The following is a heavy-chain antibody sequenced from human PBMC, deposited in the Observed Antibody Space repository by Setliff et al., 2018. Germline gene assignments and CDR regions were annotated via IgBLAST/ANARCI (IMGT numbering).Heavy chain of an antibody. CDR3: ARQLYYYGAPGYFDY. V-gene: IGHV4-30-4*08. J-gene: IGHJ4*02. Sequence: SETLSLTCTVSGGSISSGDYYWTWIRQPPGKGLEWIGFIYYSGNTFYNPSLKSRLTISVDTSKNLFSLKLSSVTAADTAVYYCARQLYYYGAPGYFDYWGQGTLVTVS. CDR2: IYYSGNT. CDR1: GGSISSGDYY. D-gene: IGHD3-10*01.